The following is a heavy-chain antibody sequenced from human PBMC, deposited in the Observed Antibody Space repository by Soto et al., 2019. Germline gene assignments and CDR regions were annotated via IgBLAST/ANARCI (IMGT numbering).Heavy chain of an antibody. Sequence: GGSLRLSCAASGFTFSSYAMSWVRQAPGKGLEWVSAISGSGGSTYYADSVKGRFTISRDNSKNTLYLQMNSLRAEDTAVYYCAKEPPAMITFGGVIADPWGQGTLVTVSS. CDR2: ISGSGGST. V-gene: IGHV3-23*01. CDR3: AKEPPAMITFGGVIADP. CDR1: GFTFSSYA. J-gene: IGHJ5*02. D-gene: IGHD3-16*02.